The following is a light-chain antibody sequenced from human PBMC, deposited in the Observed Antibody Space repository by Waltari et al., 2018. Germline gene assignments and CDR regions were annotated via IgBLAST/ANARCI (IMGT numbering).Light chain of an antibody. J-gene: IGLJ1*01. V-gene: IGLV2-14*01. Sequence: QSALTQPASVSGSPGQSITISCTGTSSDVGGYNYVSWYQQHPGKAPKLILYDVSNRPSGVSNRFSGSKSGNTASLTISGLQAEDEADYYCNSYTISSTLGVFGTGTKVTVL. CDR3: NSYTISSTLGV. CDR2: DVS. CDR1: SSDVGGYNY.